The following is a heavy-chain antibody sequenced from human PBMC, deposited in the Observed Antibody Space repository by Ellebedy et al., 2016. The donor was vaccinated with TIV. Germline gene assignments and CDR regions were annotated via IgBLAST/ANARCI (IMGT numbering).Heavy chain of an antibody. J-gene: IGHJ3*02. V-gene: IGHV4-59*01. CDR1: GDSINSYY. Sequence: MPSETLSLTCTVSGDSINSYYWSWIRQPPGKGLEWIGYISYSGSTNYNPSLQSRVTISVDTSKNQFSLKLTSVTAADTAVYYCARVVWQLPVSYAFDIWGQGTMVTVSS. D-gene: IGHD2-15*01. CDR2: ISYSGST. CDR3: ARVVWQLPVSYAFDI.